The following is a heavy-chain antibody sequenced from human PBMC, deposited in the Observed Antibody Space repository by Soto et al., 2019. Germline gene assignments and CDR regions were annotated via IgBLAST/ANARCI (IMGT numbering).Heavy chain of an antibody. CDR3: ARSSYGSGSYYYYYYGMDV. Sequence: SLKVSCKASGGTFSSYAISWVRQAPGQGLEWMGGIIPIFGTANYAQKFQGRVTITADESTSTAYMELSSLRSEDTAVYYCARSSYGSGSYYYYYYGMDVWGQGTTVTVSS. V-gene: IGHV1-69*13. CDR2: IIPIFGTA. J-gene: IGHJ6*02. D-gene: IGHD3-10*01. CDR1: GGTFSSYA.